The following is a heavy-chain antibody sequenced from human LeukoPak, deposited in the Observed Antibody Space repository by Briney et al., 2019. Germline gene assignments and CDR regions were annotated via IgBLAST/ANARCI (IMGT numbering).Heavy chain of an antibody. J-gene: IGHJ4*02. Sequence: GGSLRLSCAASGFTFSTYEMNWVRQAPGKGLEWLSYISSSDGSRNYADSVKGRFTISRDNAKNSLYLEMNSLRAEDTAVYYCAREIVSAVAGNFDCWDQGTLVTVSS. CDR2: ISSSDGSR. CDR3: AREIVSAVAGNFDC. D-gene: IGHD6-19*01. CDR1: GFTFSTYE. V-gene: IGHV3-48*03.